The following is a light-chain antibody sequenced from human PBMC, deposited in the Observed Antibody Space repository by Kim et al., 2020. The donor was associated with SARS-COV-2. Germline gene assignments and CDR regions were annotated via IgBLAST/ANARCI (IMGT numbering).Light chain of an antibody. V-gene: IGLV3-25*03. J-gene: IGLJ3*02. CDR3: QSADSSGTYDWV. CDR2: KDS. CDR1: ALPKQY. Sequence: SYELTQPPSVSVSPGQTARITCSGDALPKQYAYWYQQKPGQAPVLVIYKDSERPSGIPERFSGSSSGTTVTLTISGVQAEDEADYYCQSADSSGTYDWVFGGGTQRTVL.